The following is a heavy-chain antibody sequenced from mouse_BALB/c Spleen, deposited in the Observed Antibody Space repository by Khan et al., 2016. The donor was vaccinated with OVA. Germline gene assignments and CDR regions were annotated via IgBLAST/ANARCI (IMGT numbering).Heavy chain of an antibody. CDR3: SRGGGGDRFAY. J-gene: IGHJ3*01. Sequence: VQLQESGAELVRPGVSVKISCKGSGYTFTDFTMHWVKQSHAKSLEWIGVVNTYYGDATYNQKFKGKATMTVDKSSTTAYMELARLTSEDSAIYSCSRGGGGDRFAYWGQGTLVTVSA. CDR1: GYTFTDFT. CDR2: VNTYYGDA. V-gene: IGHV1S137*01.